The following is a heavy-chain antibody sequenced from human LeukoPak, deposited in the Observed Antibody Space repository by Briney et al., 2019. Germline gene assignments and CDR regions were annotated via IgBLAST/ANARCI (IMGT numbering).Heavy chain of an antibody. D-gene: IGHD6-13*01. CDR2: IYSGGST. CDR3: ARDPAGTGGGHFDY. J-gene: IGHJ4*02. V-gene: IGHV3-66*01. Sequence: GGSLRLSCAVSGFTVSSNYMSWVRQAPGKGLEWVSVIYSGGSTYYADSVKGRFTISRDNSKNTLYLQMNSLRAEDTAVYYCARDPAGTGGGHFDYWGQGTLVTVSS. CDR1: GFTVSSNY.